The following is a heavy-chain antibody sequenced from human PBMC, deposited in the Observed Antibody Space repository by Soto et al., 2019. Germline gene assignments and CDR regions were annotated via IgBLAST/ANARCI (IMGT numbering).Heavy chain of an antibody. J-gene: IGHJ6*01. Sequence: SETQSLTCSVSGDAISNYYWSCIRQTPWRGLERLGFVHASGSTDYNPSLIGRVIISLHTSKSQFSLSLRAATAADTATYYCARGPRPLIAHFLPDGGAGGAIDV. CDR1: GDAISNYY. CDR2: VHASGST. V-gene: IGHV4-59*03. D-gene: IGHD3-16*01. CDR3: ARGPRPLIAHFLPDGGAGGAIDV.